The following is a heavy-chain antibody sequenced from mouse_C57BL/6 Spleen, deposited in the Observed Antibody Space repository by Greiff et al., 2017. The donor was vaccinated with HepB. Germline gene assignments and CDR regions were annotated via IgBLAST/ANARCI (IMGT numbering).Heavy chain of an antibody. CDR3: ARVYDGYYVVDY. D-gene: IGHD2-3*01. CDR1: GFTFSSYT. V-gene: IGHV5-9*01. J-gene: IGHJ2*01. CDR2: ISGGGGNT. Sequence: EVQRVESGGGLVKPGGSLKLSCAASGFTFSSYTMSWVRQTPEKRLEWVATISGGGGNTYYPDSVKGRFTISRDNAKNTLYLQMSSLRSEDTALYYCARVYDGYYVVDYWGQGTTLTVSS.